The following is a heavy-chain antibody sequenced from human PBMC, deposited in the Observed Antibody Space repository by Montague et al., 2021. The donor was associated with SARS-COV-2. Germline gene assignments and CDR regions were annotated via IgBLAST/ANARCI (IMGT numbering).Heavy chain of an antibody. CDR3: VRDGGNWYYFDY. V-gene: IGHV4-4*07. J-gene: IGHJ4*02. CDR2: IYASGST. D-gene: IGHD3-16*01. CDR1: GVSITSYY. Sequence: TLSLTCSISGVSITSYYWSWVRQPAGKGLEWIGHIYASGSTNYSPSRKSRVRLSIDNPKNQFSLKLESLTAADTAVYYCVRDGGNWYYFDYWGQGALVTVSS.